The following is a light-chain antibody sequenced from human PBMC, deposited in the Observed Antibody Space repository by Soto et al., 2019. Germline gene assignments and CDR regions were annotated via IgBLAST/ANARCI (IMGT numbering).Light chain of an antibody. J-gene: IGKJ5*01. CDR3: MQALQTPPIT. Sequence: DIVMTQTPLSLPVTPGEPASISCRSSQSLLDNDDGSTFLDWYLQKPGQSPQLLMYRISSRASGVPDRFSGSGSGTDFTLNISRVEAGDVGVYYCMQALQTPPITFGQGTRLEIK. CDR2: RIS. V-gene: IGKV2-40*01. CDR1: QSLLDNDDGSTF.